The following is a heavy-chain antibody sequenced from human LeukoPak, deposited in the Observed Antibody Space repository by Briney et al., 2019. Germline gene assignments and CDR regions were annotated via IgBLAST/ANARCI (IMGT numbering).Heavy chain of an antibody. CDR1: GFTFSSYW. D-gene: IGHD1-7*01. CDR2: INSDGSST. J-gene: IGHJ1*01. Sequence: QPGRSLRLSCAASGFTFSSYWMHWVRQVPGKGLVWVSRINSDGSSTSYADSVKGRFTISRDNAKNTFYLQMNSLRVEDTAVYYCARPTGATAQSSSFLHWGQGTLVTVSS. CDR3: ARPTGATAQSSSFLH. V-gene: IGHV3-74*01.